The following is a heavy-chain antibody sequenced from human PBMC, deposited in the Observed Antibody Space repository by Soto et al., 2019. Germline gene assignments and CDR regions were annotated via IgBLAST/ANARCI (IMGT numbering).Heavy chain of an antibody. V-gene: IGHV1-46*01. CDR3: AREATAYYSGMDV. CDR1: GDTFTSCY. CDR2: INPSGGIP. Sequence: ASVKVSCKASGDTFTSCYMHWVRQAPGQGLEWLGVINPSGGIPTYAQKFQGRVTMTRDTSTSTVYMELSSLRSDDTGVYYCAREATAYYSGMDVWGQGTTVTVSS. J-gene: IGHJ6*02.